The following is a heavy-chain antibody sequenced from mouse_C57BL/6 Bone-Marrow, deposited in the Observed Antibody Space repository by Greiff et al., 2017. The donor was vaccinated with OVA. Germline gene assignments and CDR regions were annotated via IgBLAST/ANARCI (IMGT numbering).Heavy chain of an antibody. Sequence: VQLQQSGPVLVKPGASVKMSCKASGYTFTDYYMNWVKQSHGKSLEWIGVINPYNGGTSYNQKFKGKATLTVDKSSSTAYMELNSLTSEDSAVYYCARRGDYYGSSYLAWFAYWGQGTLVTVSA. J-gene: IGHJ3*01. V-gene: IGHV1-19*01. CDR2: INPYNGGT. D-gene: IGHD1-1*01. CDR1: GYTFTDYY. CDR3: ARRGDYYGSSYLAWFAY.